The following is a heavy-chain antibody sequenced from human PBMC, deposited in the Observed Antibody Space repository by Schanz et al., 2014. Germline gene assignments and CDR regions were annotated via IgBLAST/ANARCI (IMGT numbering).Heavy chain of an antibody. V-gene: IGHV3-48*01. J-gene: IGHJ4*02. Sequence: EVQLVESGGGLVQPGGSLRLSCAVSGFTFTSYDMNWVRQAPGKGLEWVAYINSGSNAIYYAESVRGRFTISRDNAKSSLSLHVVSLLFSPSPFYYCARVVAAAPQGCNYWGRGTLVTVSS. CDR2: INSGSNAI. D-gene: IGHD2-15*01. CDR1: GFTFTSYD. CDR3: ARVVAAAPQGCNY.